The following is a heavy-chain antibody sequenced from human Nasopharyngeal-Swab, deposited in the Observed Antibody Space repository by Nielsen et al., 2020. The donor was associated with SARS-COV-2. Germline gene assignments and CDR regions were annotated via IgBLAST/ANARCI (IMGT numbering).Heavy chain of an antibody. CDR1: GYTLTELS. CDR3: ATGPGIFDWFDP. D-gene: IGHD1-14*01. V-gene: IGHV1-24*01. J-gene: IGHJ5*02. Sequence: ASVKVSCKVSGYTLTELSMHWVRQAPGKRLEWMGGFDPEDGETIYAQKFQGRVTMTEDTSTDTAYMELSSLRSEDTAVYYCATGPGIFDWFDPWGQGTLVTVSS. CDR2: FDPEDGET.